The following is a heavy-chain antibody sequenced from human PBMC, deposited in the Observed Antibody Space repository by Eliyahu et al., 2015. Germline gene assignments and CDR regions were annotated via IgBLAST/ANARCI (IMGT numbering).Heavy chain of an antibody. V-gene: IGHV1-2*06. CDR2: INPNSGGT. CDR1: GYTFXGYY. D-gene: IGHD6-19*01. CDR3: ARVSSVKQWMFTFDI. Sequence: QVQLVQSGAEVKKPGASVKVSCKASGYTFXGYYMHWVRQAPGQGLEWMGRINPNSGGTNYAQKFQGRVTMTRDTSISTAYMELSRLRSDDTAVYYCARVSSVKQWMFTFDIWGQGTMVTVSS. J-gene: IGHJ3*02.